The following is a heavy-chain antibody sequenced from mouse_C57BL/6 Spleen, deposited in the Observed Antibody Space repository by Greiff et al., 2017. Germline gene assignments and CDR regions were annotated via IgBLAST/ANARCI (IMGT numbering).Heavy chain of an antibody. D-gene: IGHD2-3*01. Sequence: EVQVVESGEGLVKPGWSLKLSCAASGFTFSSYAMSWVRQTPEKRLEWVAYISSGGDYIYYADTVKGRFTISRDNARNTLYLQMSSLKSEDTAMYYCTRYDGYFSYWYFDVWGTGTTVTVSS. CDR1: GFTFSSYA. V-gene: IGHV5-9-1*02. J-gene: IGHJ1*03. CDR3: TRYDGYFSYWYFDV. CDR2: ISSGGDYI.